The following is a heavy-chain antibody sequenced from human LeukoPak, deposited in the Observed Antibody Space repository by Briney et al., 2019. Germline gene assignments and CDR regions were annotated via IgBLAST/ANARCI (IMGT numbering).Heavy chain of an antibody. J-gene: IGHJ4*02. CDR2: ISYDGSNK. CDR1: GFTFSSYA. V-gene: IGHV3-30*04. D-gene: IGHD3-9*01. Sequence: GGSLRLSCAASGFTFSSYAMHWARQAPGKGLEWVAVISYDGSNKYYADSVKGRFTISRDNSKNTLYLQMNSLRAEDTAVYYCAREKYSDILTGPLDYWGQGTLVTVSS. CDR3: AREKYSDILTGPLDY.